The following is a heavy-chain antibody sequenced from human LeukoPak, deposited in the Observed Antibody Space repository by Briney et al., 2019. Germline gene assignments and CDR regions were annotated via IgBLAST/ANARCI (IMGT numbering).Heavy chain of an antibody. J-gene: IGHJ5*02. CDR1: GFTFSTYW. Sequence: GGSLRLSCAASGFTFSTYWMSWVRQAPGKGLEWVANIKQDGSEKYYVDSVKGRFTISRDNAKNSLYLQMNSLRAEDTAVYYCAREKPIVGATARWFDPWGQGTLVTVSS. V-gene: IGHV3-7*01. D-gene: IGHD1-26*01. CDR2: IKQDGSEK. CDR3: AREKPIVGATARWFDP.